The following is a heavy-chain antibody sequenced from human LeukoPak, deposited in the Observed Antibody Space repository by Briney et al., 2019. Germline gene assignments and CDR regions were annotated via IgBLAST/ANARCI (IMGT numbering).Heavy chain of an antibody. D-gene: IGHD3-16*01. CDR2: IHYSGNT. CDR1: GGSISNYW. Sequence: TSETLSLTCTVSGGSISNYWWSWIRLPPGKGLEWIGYIHYSGNTNYNPSLKSRVTISVDTSKNQFSLKLSSVTAADTAVYYCARGGRSQVLWGACDYWGQGTLVTVTS. CDR3: ARGGRSQVLWGACDY. J-gene: IGHJ4*02. V-gene: IGHV4-59*01.